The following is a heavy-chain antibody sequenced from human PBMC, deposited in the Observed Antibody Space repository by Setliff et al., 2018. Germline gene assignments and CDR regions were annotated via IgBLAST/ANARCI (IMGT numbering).Heavy chain of an antibody. V-gene: IGHV3-15*01. CDR3: TTGPRDSRNYMTWLDS. CDR2: IKSSREGATS. Sequence: PGGSLRLSCSVSGITFKNAWMTWVRQAPGKGPEWVGRIKSSREGATSDYGAPAKGRFTISRDDSKNMIYLQMNNLKSDDTGFYYCTTGPRDSRNYMTWLDSWGRGTLVTVSS. J-gene: IGHJ5*01. D-gene: IGHD4-4*01. CDR1: GITFKNAW.